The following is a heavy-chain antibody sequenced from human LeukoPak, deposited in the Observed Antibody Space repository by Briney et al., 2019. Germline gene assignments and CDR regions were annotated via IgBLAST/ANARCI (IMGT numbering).Heavy chain of an antibody. Sequence: GASVKVSCKASGYTFTSYGISWVRQAPGQGLEWMGWISAYNGNTNYAQKLQGRVTMTTDTSTSTAYMELRSLRSDDTAVYYCARDPWGLSGYDPPYFDYWGQGTLVTVSS. CDR2: ISAYNGNT. CDR3: ARDPWGLSGYDPPYFDY. J-gene: IGHJ4*02. V-gene: IGHV1-18*01. CDR1: GYTFTSYG. D-gene: IGHD5-12*01.